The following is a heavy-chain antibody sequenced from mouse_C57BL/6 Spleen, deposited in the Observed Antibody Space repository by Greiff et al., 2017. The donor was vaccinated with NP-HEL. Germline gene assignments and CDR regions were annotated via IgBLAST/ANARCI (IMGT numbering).Heavy chain of an antibody. CDR2: ISSGGSYT. V-gene: IGHV5-6*01. J-gene: IGHJ2*01. Sequence: VQLKESGGDLVKPGGSLKLSCAASGFTFSSYGMSWVRQTPDKRLEWVATISSGGSYTYYPDSVKGRFTISRDNAKNTLYLQMSRLKSEDTAMYYCARSGYYGSSYYFDYWGQGTTLTVSS. CDR3: ARSGYYGSSYYFDY. D-gene: IGHD1-1*01. CDR1: GFTFSSYG.